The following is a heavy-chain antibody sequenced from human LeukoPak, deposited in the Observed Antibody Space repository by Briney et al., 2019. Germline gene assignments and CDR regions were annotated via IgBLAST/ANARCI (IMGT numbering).Heavy chain of an antibody. CDR2: IYSGGST. V-gene: IGHV3-66*01. CDR1: GFTVSSNY. Sequence: GGSLRLSCAVSGFTVSSNYMSWVRQAPGKGLEWVSIIYSGGSTYYADSVKGRFTISRDNSKNILYLQMNSLRAEDTALYYCARVGYTDSWYSSPPFDYWGQGTLVTVSS. D-gene: IGHD6-13*01. CDR3: ARVGYTDSWYSSPPFDY. J-gene: IGHJ4*02.